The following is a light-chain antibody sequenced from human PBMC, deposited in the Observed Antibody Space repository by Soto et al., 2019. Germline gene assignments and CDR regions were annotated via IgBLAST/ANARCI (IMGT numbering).Light chain of an antibody. CDR2: GAS. Sequence: ESVLTQSPGTLSLSPGERATLSCRASQSVSSTYLAWYQHKLGQAPRLLIYGASSKASGIPDRFSGSGSGTDFTLAISRLEPEDFAVYYCQQYGTSPRSFGQATKVEVK. J-gene: IGKJ1*01. CDR3: QQYGTSPRS. V-gene: IGKV3-20*01. CDR1: QSVSSTY.